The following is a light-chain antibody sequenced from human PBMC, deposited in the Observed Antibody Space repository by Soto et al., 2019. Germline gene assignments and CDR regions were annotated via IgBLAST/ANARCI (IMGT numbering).Light chain of an antibody. CDR1: SSDVGGYNY. Sequence: QSALTQPPSASGSPGQSVTISCTGTSSDVGGYNYVSWYQQFPGQAPKLMIYEVTKRPSGVPDRFSGFKSGNTASLTVSGLQAEDEADFYCSSYAGRNGVVFGGGTKVTVL. J-gene: IGLJ2*01. V-gene: IGLV2-8*01. CDR3: SSYAGRNGVV. CDR2: EVT.